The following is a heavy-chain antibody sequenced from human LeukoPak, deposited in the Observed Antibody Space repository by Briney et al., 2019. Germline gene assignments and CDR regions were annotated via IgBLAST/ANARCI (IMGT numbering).Heavy chain of an antibody. CDR1: GFTFSSYA. J-gene: IGHJ4*02. V-gene: IGHV3-23*01. CDR2: ISGSGGST. CDR3: AKDSKSGSYSDY. Sequence: GGSLGLSCAASGFTFSSYAMSWVRQAPGKGLEWVSAISGSGGSTYYADSVKGRFTISRDNSKNTLYLQMNSLRAEDTAVYYCAKDSKSGSYSDYWGQGTLVTVSS. D-gene: IGHD1-26*01.